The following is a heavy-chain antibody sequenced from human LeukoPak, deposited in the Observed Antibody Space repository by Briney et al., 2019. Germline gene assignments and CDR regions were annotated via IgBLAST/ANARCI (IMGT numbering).Heavy chain of an antibody. Sequence: PGGSLRLSRAASGFTFSSYAMSWVRQAPGKGLEWVSAISGSGGSTYYADSVKGRFTISRDNSKNTLYLQMNSLRAEDTAVYYCAKDLGVRGAKSDYWGQGTLVTVSS. V-gene: IGHV3-23*01. CDR3: AKDLGVRGAKSDY. CDR1: GFTFSSYA. D-gene: IGHD3-10*01. CDR2: ISGSGGST. J-gene: IGHJ4*02.